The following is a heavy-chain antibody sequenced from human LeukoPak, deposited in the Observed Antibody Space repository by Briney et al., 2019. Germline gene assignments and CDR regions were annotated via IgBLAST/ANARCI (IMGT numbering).Heavy chain of an antibody. J-gene: IGHJ6*03. V-gene: IGHV1-69*04. CDR1: GGTLSSYT. CDR3: ARDPARGDYNNYYYYYYMDV. CDR2: IIPILGIA. Sequence: SVKVSCKASGGTLSSYTISWVRQAPEQGLEWMGRIIPILGIANYAQKFQGRVTITADKSTSTAYMELSSLRSEDTAVYYCARDPARGDYNNYYYYYYMDVWGKGTTVTVSS. D-gene: IGHD4-17*01.